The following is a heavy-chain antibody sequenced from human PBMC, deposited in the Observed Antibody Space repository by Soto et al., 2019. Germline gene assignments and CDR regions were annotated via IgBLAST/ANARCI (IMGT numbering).Heavy chain of an antibody. CDR3: ATGANFYYDTSCY. CDR1: GFTFSIYA. D-gene: IGHD3-22*01. V-gene: IGHV3-30-3*01. CDR2: MSPNGNNQ. Sequence: GGSLRLSCAAPGFTFSIYALHWVRQAPGKGLEWVAVMSPNGNNQYYADSVKGRFTISRDTSKSTLYLQMTSLRPDDTAVYYCATGANFYYDTSCYWGQGTLVTVSS. J-gene: IGHJ4*02.